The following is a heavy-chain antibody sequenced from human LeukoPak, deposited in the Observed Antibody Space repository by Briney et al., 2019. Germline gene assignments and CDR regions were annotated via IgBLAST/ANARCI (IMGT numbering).Heavy chain of an antibody. D-gene: IGHD5-18*01. V-gene: IGHV3-74*01. CDR3: VRHNYGYDY. J-gene: IGHJ4*02. Sequence: GGSLRLSCAASGFTFNRYWMHWVRQASGEGPVWVAHILNDGGSTSYADSVKGRFTICRDNAKNTLSLKMNSLRAEDTAVYYCVRHNYGYDYWGQGTPVTVSS. CDR2: ILNDGGST. CDR1: GFTFNRYW.